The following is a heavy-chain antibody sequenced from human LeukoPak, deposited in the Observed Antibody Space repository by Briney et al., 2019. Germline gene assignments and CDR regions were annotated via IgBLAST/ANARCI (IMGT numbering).Heavy chain of an antibody. CDR1: GFTFSSYW. Sequence: PGGSLRLSCAASGFTFSSYWMSRVRQAPGKGLEWVANMKQDGSEKYYVDSVKGRFTISRDNAKNSLYLQMNSLRAEDTAVYYCARDDCSSISCYHNWFDPWGQGTLVTVSS. D-gene: IGHD2-2*01. CDR2: MKQDGSEK. V-gene: IGHV3-7*01. J-gene: IGHJ5*02. CDR3: ARDDCSSISCYHNWFDP.